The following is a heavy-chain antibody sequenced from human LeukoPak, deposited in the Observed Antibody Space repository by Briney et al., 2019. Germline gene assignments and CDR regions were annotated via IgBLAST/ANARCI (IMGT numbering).Heavy chain of an antibody. CDR3: AKSNLMVLALADN. V-gene: IGHV3-23*01. J-gene: IGHJ4*02. Sequence: GGSLRLSCVASGLTFSTYGMSWVRQIPGEGLEWVSAIRTSGGSTYYADSVKGRFTISRDDSKNTLFLQMNSLRAEDTALYYCAKSNLMVLALADNWGQGTLVTVSS. D-gene: IGHD1-14*01. CDR2: IRTSGGST. CDR1: GLTFSTYG.